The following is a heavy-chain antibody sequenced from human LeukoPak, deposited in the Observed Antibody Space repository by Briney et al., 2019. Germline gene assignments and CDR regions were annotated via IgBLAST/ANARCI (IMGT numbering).Heavy chain of an antibody. CDR3: AREYYYGSGSYYY. D-gene: IGHD3-10*01. CDR1: GFTFSSYW. CDR2: IKQDGSEK. J-gene: IGHJ4*02. V-gene: IGHV3-7*01. Sequence: GGSLRLSCAASGFTFSSYWMSWVRQAPGKGLEWVANIKQDGSEKYYVDSVKGRFTISRDNAKNSLYLQMNSLRAEDTAVYYCAREYYYGSGSYYYWGQGTLVTVSS.